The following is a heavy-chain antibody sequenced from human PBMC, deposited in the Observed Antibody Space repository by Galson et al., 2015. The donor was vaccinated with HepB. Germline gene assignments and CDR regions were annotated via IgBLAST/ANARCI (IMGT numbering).Heavy chain of an antibody. CDR1: GFTFSSYS. J-gene: IGHJ4*02. CDR3: ARDGATDKRFDY. CDR2: ISSSSSYI. D-gene: IGHD1-26*01. V-gene: IGHV3-21*01. Sequence: SLRLSCAASGFTFSSYSMNWVRQAPGKGLEWVSSISSSSSYIYYADSVKGRFTISSDNAKNSLYLQMNSLRAEDTAVYYCARDGATDKRFDYWGQGTLVTASS.